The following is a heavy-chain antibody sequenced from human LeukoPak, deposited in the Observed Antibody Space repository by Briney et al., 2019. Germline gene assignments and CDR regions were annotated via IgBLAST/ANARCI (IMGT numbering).Heavy chain of an antibody. CDR2: ISSSSSYT. D-gene: IGHD5-12*01. CDR1: GFTFSDYY. J-gene: IGHJ4*02. CDR3: TTERGYSGYDN. Sequence: GGSLRLSCAASGFTFSDYYMSWIRQAPGKGLEWVSYISSSSSYTNYADSVKGRFTISRDNAKNSLYLQMNSLKTEDTAVYYCTTERGYSGYDNWGQGTLVTVSS. V-gene: IGHV3-11*05.